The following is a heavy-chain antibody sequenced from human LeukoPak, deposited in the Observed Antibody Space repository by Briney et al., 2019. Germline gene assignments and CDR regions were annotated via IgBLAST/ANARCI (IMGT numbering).Heavy chain of an antibody. CDR1: GFSISNGYY. CDR2: IYHSGST. D-gene: IGHD3-22*01. CDR3: ARGGTMIEGYYYMDV. J-gene: IGHJ6*03. Sequence: SETLSLTCAVSGFSISNGYYWGWIRQPPGKGLEWIGSIYHSGSTYYNPSLKSRVTISVDTSKNQFSLKLSSVTAADTAVYYCARGGTMIEGYYYMDVWGKGTTVTVSS. V-gene: IGHV4-38-2*01.